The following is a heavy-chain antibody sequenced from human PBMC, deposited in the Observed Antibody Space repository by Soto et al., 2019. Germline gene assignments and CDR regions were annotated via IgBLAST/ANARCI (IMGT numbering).Heavy chain of an antibody. J-gene: IGHJ4*02. D-gene: IGHD3-3*01. CDR3: ARVEPMTISGRYDN. V-gene: IGHV3-33*08. CDR1: GFTFRNYA. CDR2: VGHDGNLT. Sequence: QVHLVESGGGVVQPGRSLRLSCVASGFTFRNYAMFWVRQPPGKGLEWVAYVGHDGNLTLYTDSVKGRFTISKDNSKNTVDLQMSRLRLADTGSYYCARVEPMTISGRYDNWGQGTLVTVS.